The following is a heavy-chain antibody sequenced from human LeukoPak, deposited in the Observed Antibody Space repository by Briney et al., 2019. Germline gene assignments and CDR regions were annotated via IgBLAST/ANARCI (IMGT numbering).Heavy chain of an antibody. J-gene: IGHJ3*02. CDR2: IYHTGST. CDR3: ARRALYSGYDFFYAFDI. Sequence: SETLSLTCSVSGYSISSGHYWGWIRQPPGKGLEWIGSIYHTGSTSYNPSLMSRVTISVDTSKNQFSLKLSSVTAADTAVYYCARRALYSGYDFFYAFDIWGQGTMVTVSS. D-gene: IGHD5-12*01. V-gene: IGHV4-38-2*02. CDR1: GYSISSGHY.